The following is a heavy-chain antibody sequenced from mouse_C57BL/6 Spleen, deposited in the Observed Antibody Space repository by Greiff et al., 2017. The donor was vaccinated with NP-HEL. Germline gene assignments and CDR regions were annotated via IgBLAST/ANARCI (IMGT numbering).Heavy chain of an antibody. CDR2: INYDGSST. Sequence: EVKLVESAGGLVQPGSSMKLSCTASGFTFSDYYMAWVRQVPEKGLEWVANINYDGSSTYYLDSLKSRFIISRDNAKNILYLQMSSLKSEDTATYYCARDRGTTVWYFDVWGTGTTVTVSS. CDR3: ARDRGTTVWYFDV. J-gene: IGHJ1*03. V-gene: IGHV5-16*01. CDR1: GFTFSDYY. D-gene: IGHD1-1*01.